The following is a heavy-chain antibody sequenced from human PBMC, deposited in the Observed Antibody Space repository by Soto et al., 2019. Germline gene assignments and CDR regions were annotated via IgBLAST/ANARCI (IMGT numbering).Heavy chain of an antibody. Sequence: SQTLLLTCAISGDSVSSNSAAWDWIRQSPSRGLEWLGRTYYRSKWYHEYAVSVKGRITINPDTSKNQFSLQLNSVIPEDAAVYYCARTIGYLDSWGQGALVTVSS. CDR1: GDSVSSNSAA. V-gene: IGHV6-1*01. CDR2: TYYRSKWYH. CDR3: ARTIGYLDS. J-gene: IGHJ4*02.